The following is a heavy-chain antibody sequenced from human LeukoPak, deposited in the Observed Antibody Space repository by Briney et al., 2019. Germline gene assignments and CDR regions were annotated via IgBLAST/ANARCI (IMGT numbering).Heavy chain of an antibody. V-gene: IGHV4-61*01. CDR2: IYYRGST. CDR1: GGSFRSSSYY. D-gene: IGHD5-24*01. J-gene: IGHJ4*02. CDR3: ARERLVEMSTIFDF. Sequence: AETLSLTCTVSGGSFRSSSYYWTWVRQPPGRGLEWIGYIYYRGSTTYNPSLKSRVTISVDTSESQFSLKLSSVTAADTAVYYCARERLVEMSTIFDFWGQGTLVTVSS.